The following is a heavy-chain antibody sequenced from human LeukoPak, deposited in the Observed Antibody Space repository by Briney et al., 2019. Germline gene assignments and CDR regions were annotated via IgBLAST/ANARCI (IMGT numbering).Heavy chain of an antibody. D-gene: IGHD3-16*01. CDR2: IYYSGST. J-gene: IGHJ3*02. Sequence: SETLSLTCTVSGGSISSSSYYWGWIRQPPGKGLEWIGSIYYSGSTYYNPSLKSRVTISVDTSKNQFSLKLSSVTAADTAVYYCASFTDYGDAFDIWGQGTMVTVSS. V-gene: IGHV4-39*07. CDR1: GGSISSSSYY. CDR3: ASFTDYGDAFDI.